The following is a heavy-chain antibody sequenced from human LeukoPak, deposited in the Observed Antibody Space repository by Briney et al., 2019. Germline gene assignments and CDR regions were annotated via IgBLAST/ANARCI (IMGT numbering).Heavy chain of an antibody. CDR1: AFTFSRYS. V-gene: IGHV3-64*01. D-gene: IGHD2-15*01. CDR2: ISSNGGST. J-gene: IGHJ4*02. CDR3: TRGKGDQGWY. Sequence: GGSLRLSCAASAFTFSRYSMHWVRQAPGKGLEYVSAISSNGGSTYYANSVKGRFTISRDNSKNTLYLQMGSLRAEDMAVYYCTRGKGDQGWYWGQGTLVTVSS.